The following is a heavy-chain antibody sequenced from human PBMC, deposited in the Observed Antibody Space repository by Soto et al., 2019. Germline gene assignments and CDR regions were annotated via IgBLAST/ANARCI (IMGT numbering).Heavy chain of an antibody. CDR3: ARDRSGNAFDI. CDR2: IYYSGST. CDR1: GGSISSYY. V-gene: IGHV4-59*01. J-gene: IGHJ3*02. Sequence: SETLSLTCTVSGGSISSYYWSWIRQPPGKGLEWIGYIYYSGSTNYNPFLKSRVTISVDTSKNQFSLKLSSVTAADTAVYYCARDRSGNAFDIWGQGTMVTVSS. D-gene: IGHD3-10*01.